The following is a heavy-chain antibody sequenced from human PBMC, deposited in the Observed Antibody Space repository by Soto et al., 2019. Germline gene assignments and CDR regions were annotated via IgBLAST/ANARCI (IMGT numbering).Heavy chain of an antibody. D-gene: IGHD3-16*01. Sequence: QVQLVQSGAEVKKPGSSVRVSCKASGTIFSSYTISWVRQAPGQGLEWMGRIIPILGETNSAQKFQGRVTLTADKSTNTAYMELYSLRLEDTALYYCARGLGGRMDDWGQGTTVTVSS. CDR1: GTIFSSYT. CDR2: IIPILGET. V-gene: IGHV1-69*08. CDR3: ARGLGGRMDD. J-gene: IGHJ6*02.